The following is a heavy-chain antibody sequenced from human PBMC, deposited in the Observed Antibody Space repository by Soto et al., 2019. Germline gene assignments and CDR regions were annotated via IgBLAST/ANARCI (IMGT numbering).Heavy chain of an antibody. CDR3: CVIKRRAQYSTSGYWFDP. V-gene: IGHV3-15*01. D-gene: IGHD4-4*01. Sequence: EMHLVDSGGGLVKPGGSLRLSCAASGFTFSHAWMSWDRQAPGKGLEWVGRIKSKADGETKDYGAPVRGRFTISRDDSQDILYLHMNSLRIEDTAVYHCCVIKRRAQYSTSGYWFDPWGPGTLVTVTS. CDR2: IKSKADGETK. CDR1: GFTFSHAW. J-gene: IGHJ5*02.